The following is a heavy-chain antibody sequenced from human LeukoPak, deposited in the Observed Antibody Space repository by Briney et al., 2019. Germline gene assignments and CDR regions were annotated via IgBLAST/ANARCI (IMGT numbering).Heavy chain of an antibody. D-gene: IGHD3-3*01. CDR1: GGSISSYY. CDR3: ARDARGWSGFDY. J-gene: IGHJ4*02. CDR2: IYTTGNT. Sequence: SETLSLTCSVSGGSISSYYWSWIRQPAGKGREWIGRIYTTGNTDYNPSLKSRVTMSVDTSKNQFSLNLSSVTAADAAVYYCARDARGWSGFDYWGQGTLVTVSS. V-gene: IGHV4-4*07.